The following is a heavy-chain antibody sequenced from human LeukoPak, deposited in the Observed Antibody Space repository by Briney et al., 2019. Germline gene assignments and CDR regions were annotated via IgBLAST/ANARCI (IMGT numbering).Heavy chain of an antibody. CDR3: ARQAITFGGVIVNFDY. CDR1: GGSISSYY. CDR2: IYYSVST. D-gene: IGHD3-16*02. V-gene: IGHV4-59*08. Sequence: PSETLSLTCTVSGGSISSYYWSWIRQPPGKGLEWIGYIYYSVSTNYNPSLKSRVTISVDTSKNQFSLKLSSVTAADTAVYYCARQAITFGGVIVNFDYWGQGTLVTVSS. J-gene: IGHJ4*02.